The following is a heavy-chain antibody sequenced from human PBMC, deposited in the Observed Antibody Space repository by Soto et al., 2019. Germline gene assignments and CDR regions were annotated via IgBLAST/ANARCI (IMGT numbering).Heavy chain of an antibody. CDR1: GFTFSSYW. J-gene: IGHJ4*02. CDR2: IKQDGSEK. D-gene: IGHD2-2*01. V-gene: IGHV3-7*01. Sequence: ESGGGLVQPGGSLRLSCAASGFTFSSYWMSWVRQAPGKGLEWVANIKQDGSEKYYVDSVKGRFTISRDNAKNSLYLQMNSLRAEDTAVYYCATSTGGYCSSTSCYEDYYFDYWGQGTLVTVSS. CDR3: ATSTGGYCSSTSCYEDYYFDY.